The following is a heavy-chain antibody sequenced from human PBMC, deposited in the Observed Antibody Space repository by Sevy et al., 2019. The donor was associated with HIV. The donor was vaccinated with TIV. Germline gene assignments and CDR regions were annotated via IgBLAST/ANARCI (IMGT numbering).Heavy chain of an antibody. D-gene: IGHD2-2*02. CDR1: GFTFSSYA. CDR2: ISGSGGST. CDR3: AKAGDCSSTSCYRPEYYYYYGMDV. V-gene: IGHV3-23*01. J-gene: IGHJ6*02. Sequence: GGSLRLSCAASGFTFSSYAMSWVRQAPGKGLEWVSAISGSGGSTYYAYSVKGRFTISRDNSKNTLYLQMNSLRAEDTAVYYCAKAGDCSSTSCYRPEYYYYYGMDVWGQGTTVTVSS.